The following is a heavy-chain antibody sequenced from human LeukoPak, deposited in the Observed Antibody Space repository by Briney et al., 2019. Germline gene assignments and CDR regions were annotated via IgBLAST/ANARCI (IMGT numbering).Heavy chain of an antibody. CDR1: GFIFSDYG. J-gene: IGHJ4*02. CDR3: ARDYGLHYFDY. D-gene: IGHD3-10*01. V-gene: IGHV3-30*02. Sequence: GGSLRLSCGASGFIFSDYGMRWVRQAPGKGPEWVAFIRHDGNKKYFADSVKGRFSVSRDNSNNTLYLQMNSLRAEDTAVYYCARDYGLHYFDYWGQGTLVAVSS. CDR2: IRHDGNKK.